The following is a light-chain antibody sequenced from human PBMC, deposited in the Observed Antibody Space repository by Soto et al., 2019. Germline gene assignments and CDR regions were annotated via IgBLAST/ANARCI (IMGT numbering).Light chain of an antibody. V-gene: IGKV1-5*03. J-gene: IGKJ1*01. CDR2: RAS. CDR3: QQYETYSWT. Sequence: DIQMTQSPSTLSASFGDRFTITCLASQNINTWLAWYQQKPGKGPTLLIYRASRLESGVPSRFSGSGSGTEFALTISSLQPADFATYYCQQYETYSWTFGQGTKVDIK. CDR1: QNINTW.